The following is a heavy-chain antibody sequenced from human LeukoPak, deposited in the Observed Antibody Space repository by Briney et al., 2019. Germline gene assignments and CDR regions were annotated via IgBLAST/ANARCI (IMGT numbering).Heavy chain of an antibody. Sequence: GASVKVSCKASGYTFTEYAMHWVRLAPGHGLEWMGWINADSGNTESSQRFQGRLSITWDTSATTAYMELSSLTSEDTAVYFCTRGGPVAGTHKYFQHWGQGTLVTVSS. CDR1: GYTFTEYA. CDR3: TRGGPVAGTHKYFQH. D-gene: IGHD6-19*01. V-gene: IGHV1-3*01. CDR2: INADSGNT. J-gene: IGHJ1*01.